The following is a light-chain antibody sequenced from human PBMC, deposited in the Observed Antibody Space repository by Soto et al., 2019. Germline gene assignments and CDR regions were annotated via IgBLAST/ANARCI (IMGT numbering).Light chain of an antibody. Sequence: EIVLTQSPDTLSLSPGESATVSCRASQSVSSNLAWYQQKTGQAPRILIYGESIRATGVPDTFSGSGSGTELNLSISRLQSEHLGVYYCQQDSSWPLTCGGGTKVDIK. J-gene: IGKJ4*01. CDR3: QQDSSWPLT. CDR2: GES. V-gene: IGKV3-15*01. CDR1: QSVSSN.